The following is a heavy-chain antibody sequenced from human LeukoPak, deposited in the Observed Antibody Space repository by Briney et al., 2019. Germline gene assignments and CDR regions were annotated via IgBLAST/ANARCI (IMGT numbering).Heavy chain of an antibody. V-gene: IGHV3-53*01. CDR3: ASHGRDYGGNGGYFDY. J-gene: IGHJ4*02. CDR1: GFTFNSYA. CDR2: IYSGGST. Sequence: GGSLRLSCAASGFTFNSYAMTWVRQAPGKGLEWVSVIYSGGSTYYADSVKGRFTISRDNSKNTLYLQMSSLRAEDTAVYYCASHGRDYGGNGGYFDYWGQGTLVTVSS. D-gene: IGHD4-23*01.